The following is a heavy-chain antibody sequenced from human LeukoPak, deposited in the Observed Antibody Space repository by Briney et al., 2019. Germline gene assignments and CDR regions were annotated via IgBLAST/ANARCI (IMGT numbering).Heavy chain of an antibody. Sequence: GGSLRLSCAASGFTFSSYGMHWVRQAPGKGLEWVAVIWYDGSNKYYADSVKGRFTISRDNSKNTLYLQMNSLRAEDTAVYYCARAGYCSGGSCYSPHCYYYYGMDVWGQGTTVTVSS. D-gene: IGHD2-15*01. CDR3: ARAGYCSGGSCYSPHCYYYYGMDV. CDR1: GFTFSSYG. J-gene: IGHJ6*02. V-gene: IGHV3-33*01. CDR2: IWYDGSNK.